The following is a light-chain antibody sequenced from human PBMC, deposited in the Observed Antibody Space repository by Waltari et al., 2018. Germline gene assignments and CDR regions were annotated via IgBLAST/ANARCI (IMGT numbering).Light chain of an antibody. CDR2: DVN. V-gene: IGLV2-14*03. J-gene: IGLJ1*01. Sequence: QSALTQPASVSGSPGQSLAISFAGPSSDVGAYTFSSWYQQHPGKAPKLMIYDVNERPSGVSDRFSGSKSGNTASLTISGLQAEDETDYYCSSFTTSGTYVFGTGTKVTVL. CDR3: SSFTTSGTYV. CDR1: SSDVGAYTF.